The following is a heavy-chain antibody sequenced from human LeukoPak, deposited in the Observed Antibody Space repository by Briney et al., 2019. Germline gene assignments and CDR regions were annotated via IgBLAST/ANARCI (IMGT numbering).Heavy chain of an antibody. V-gene: IGHV1-69*06. Sequence: SVKVSCKASGGTFSSYAISWVRQAPGQGLEWMGGIIPIFGTANYAQKFQGRVTITADKSTSTAYMELSSLRSEDTAVYYCAKAGAVVVVVAKFFDYWGQGTLVTVSS. J-gene: IGHJ4*02. D-gene: IGHD2-15*01. CDR3: AKAGAVVVVVAKFFDY. CDR1: GGTFSSYA. CDR2: IIPIFGTA.